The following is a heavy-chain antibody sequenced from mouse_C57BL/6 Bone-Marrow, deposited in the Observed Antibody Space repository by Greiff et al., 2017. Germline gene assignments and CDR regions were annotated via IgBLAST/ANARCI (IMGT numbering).Heavy chain of an antibody. CDR3: TTTTTVVATEGFAY. CDR2: IDPENGDT. J-gene: IGHJ3*01. CDR1: GFNIKDDY. D-gene: IGHD1-1*01. V-gene: IGHV14-4*01. Sequence: VQLQQSGAELVRPGASVKLSCTASGFNIKDDYMHWVKQRPEQGLVWIGWIDPENGDTEYASKFQGKATITADTSSNTAYLQLSSLTSEDTAVYYCTTTTTVVATEGFAYWGQGTLVTVSA.